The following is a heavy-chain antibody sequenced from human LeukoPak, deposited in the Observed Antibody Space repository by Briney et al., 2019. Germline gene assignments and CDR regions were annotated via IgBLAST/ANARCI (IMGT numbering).Heavy chain of an antibody. D-gene: IGHD6-19*01. Sequence: AGGSLRLSCAAPGFTFSSYVMSWVRQPPGKGLEWVSAISGSGGSTYYADSVKGRFTISRDNSKNTLYLQMNSLRAEDTAVYYCAKTAVAKNDYYGMDVWGQGTTVTVSS. CDR1: GFTFSSYV. CDR2: ISGSGGST. CDR3: AKTAVAKNDYYGMDV. J-gene: IGHJ6*02. V-gene: IGHV3-23*01.